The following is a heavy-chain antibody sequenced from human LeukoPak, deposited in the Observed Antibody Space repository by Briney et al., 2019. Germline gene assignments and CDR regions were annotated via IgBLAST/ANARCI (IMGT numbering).Heavy chain of an antibody. CDR3: AKGYMTTAFDY. D-gene: IGHD4-11*01. CDR2: ISSSSSYI. V-gene: IGHV3-21*04. CDR1: GFTFSSYS. Sequence: GGSLRLSCAASGFTFSSYSMNWVRQAPGKGLEWVSSISSSSSYIYYADSVKGRFTISRDNSKNTLYLQMNSLRAEDTAVYYCAKGYMTTAFDYWGQGTLVTVSS. J-gene: IGHJ4*02.